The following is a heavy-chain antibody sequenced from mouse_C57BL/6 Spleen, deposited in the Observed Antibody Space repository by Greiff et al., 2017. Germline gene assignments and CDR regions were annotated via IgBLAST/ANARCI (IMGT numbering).Heavy chain of an antibody. J-gene: IGHJ2*01. CDR1: GYSFTDYN. V-gene: IGHV1-39*01. Sequence: EVKVVESGPELVKPGASVKISCKASGYSFTDYNMNWVKQSNGKSLEWIGVINPNYGTTSYNQKFKGKATLTVDQSSSTAYMQLNSLTSEDSAVYYCARSDYGSSYNYWGQGTTLTVSS. CDR2: INPNYGTT. D-gene: IGHD1-1*01. CDR3: ARSDYGSSYNY.